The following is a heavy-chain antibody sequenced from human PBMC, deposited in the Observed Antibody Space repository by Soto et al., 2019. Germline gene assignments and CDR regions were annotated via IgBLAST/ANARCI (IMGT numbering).Heavy chain of an antibody. CDR1: GFTFSSYA. V-gene: IGHV3-30-3*01. CDR3: ARESEDLTSNFDY. J-gene: IGHJ4*02. Sequence: ALRLSCAASGFTFSSYAMYWVRQAPGKGLEWMAFISHDGNNTYYADSVKGRFSISRDNSKNTLYLQMNSLRTEDTAMFYCARESEDLTSNFDYWGQGTLVTVSS. CDR2: ISHDGNNT.